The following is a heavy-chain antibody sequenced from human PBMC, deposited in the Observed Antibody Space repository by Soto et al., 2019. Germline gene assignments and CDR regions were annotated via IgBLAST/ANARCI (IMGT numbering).Heavy chain of an antibody. CDR1: GGSFSSSNW. CDR2: IYHSGST. D-gene: IGHD3-10*02. J-gene: IGHJ6*02. V-gene: IGHV4-4*02. CDR3: ASVRGGYYYAMDV. Sequence: PSETLSLTCAVSGGSFSSSNWWSWVRQPPGKGLEWIGEIYHSGSTNYNPSLKSRVTISVDKSKNQFSLKLSSVTAADTAVYYCASVRGGYYYAMDVWGQGTTVTVSS.